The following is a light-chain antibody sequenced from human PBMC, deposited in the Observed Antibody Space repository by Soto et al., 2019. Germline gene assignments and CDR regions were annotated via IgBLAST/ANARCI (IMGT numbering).Light chain of an antibody. Sequence: DIQMTQSPSTLSASVGDRVTITCRASQNIDNWLAWFQQKPGKAPNLLIYKASTLETGAPSRFRGSGSGAEFTLTVSSLQPDDFATYYCQQYKSLSYTFGQGTKLEVK. J-gene: IGKJ2*01. CDR3: QQYKSLSYT. CDR1: QNIDNW. CDR2: KAS. V-gene: IGKV1-5*03.